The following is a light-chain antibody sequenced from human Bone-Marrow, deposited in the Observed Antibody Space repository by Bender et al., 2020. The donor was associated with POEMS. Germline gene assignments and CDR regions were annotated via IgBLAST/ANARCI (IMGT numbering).Light chain of an antibody. J-gene: IGLJ3*02. Sequence: SYELTQPPSVSVSPGQTASITCSAEKLGDKYVFWYQQKPGQSPVLIISQDTKRPSGIPDRFSGSKSGNTASLTISGLQAEDEADYFCCSYAGTYWVFGGGTKLTVL. CDR3: CSYAGTYWV. CDR2: QDT. V-gene: IGLV3-1*01. CDR1: KLGDKY.